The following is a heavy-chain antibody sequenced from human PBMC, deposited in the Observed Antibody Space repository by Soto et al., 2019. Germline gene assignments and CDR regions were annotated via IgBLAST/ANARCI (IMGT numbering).Heavy chain of an antibody. CDR2: INPSGGST. V-gene: IGHV1-46*01. CDR3: ARDGGGLAARSIYYYYYGMDV. CDR1: GYTFTSYY. D-gene: IGHD6-6*01. J-gene: IGHJ6*02. Sequence: ASVKVSCKASGYTFTSYYMHWVRQAPGQGLEWMGIINPSGGSTSYAQKFQGRVTMTRDTSTSTVYMELSSLRSEDTAVYYCARDGGGLAARSIYYYYYGMDVWGQGTTVTVSS.